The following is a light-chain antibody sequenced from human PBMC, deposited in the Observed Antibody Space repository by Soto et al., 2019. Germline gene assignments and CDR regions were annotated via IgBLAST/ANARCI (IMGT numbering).Light chain of an antibody. V-gene: IGKV1-39*01. J-gene: IGKJ4*01. CDR3: QQSFSNLLT. CDR1: QRISSY. CDR2: TAS. Sequence: IQMTQSPSSLSASVGDRVTIACRASQRISSYLNWYQQKPGRAPRLLIYTASTLQSGVPSRFSGSGSGTDFTLTISSLQPEDFATYYCQQSFSNLLTFGGGTKVEIK.